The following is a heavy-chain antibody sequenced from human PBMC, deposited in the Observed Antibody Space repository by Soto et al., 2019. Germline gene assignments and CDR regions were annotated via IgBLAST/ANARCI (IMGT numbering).Heavy chain of an antibody. CDR1: GFSFSSYA. CDR3: AKDLMRIAARSLDY. Sequence: EVQLLESEGGLVQPGGSLRLSCAASGFSFSSYAMSWVRQAPGKGLEWVSAISGSAGSTYYADSVKGRFTISRDNSKNTLYLQLSSLRAEDTALYYCAKDLMRIAARSLDYWGQGTLVTVSS. CDR2: ISGSAGST. D-gene: IGHD6-6*01. V-gene: IGHV3-23*01. J-gene: IGHJ4*02.